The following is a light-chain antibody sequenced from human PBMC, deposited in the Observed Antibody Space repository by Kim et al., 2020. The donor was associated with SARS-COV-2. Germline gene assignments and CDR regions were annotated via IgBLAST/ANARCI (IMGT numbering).Light chain of an antibody. J-gene: IGKJ2*01. V-gene: IGKV1-8*01. CDR1: QGIGSY. Sequence: ASTGDRVTITCRASQGIGSYLAWYQQKPGKAPKLLIYAASTLQSGVPSRFSGSGSGTDFTLTITCLQSDDFASYYCQHYYDFPFTFGRGPRWISN. CDR3: QHYYDFPFT. CDR2: AAS.